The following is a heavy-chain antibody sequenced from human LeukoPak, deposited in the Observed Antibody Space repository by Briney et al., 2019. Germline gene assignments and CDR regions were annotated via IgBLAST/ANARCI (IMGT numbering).Heavy chain of an antibody. V-gene: IGHV4-59*01. CDR1: GGSISGYY. CDR3: ARGKEGPDY. Sequence: SETLSLTCTVSGGSISGYYWSWIRQPTGKGLEWIGYIFYSGSTNYNPSLKSRVTISVDTSKNQFSLRLSSVTAADTALYSCARGKEGPDYWGQGTLVTVSS. CDR2: IFYSGST. J-gene: IGHJ4*02.